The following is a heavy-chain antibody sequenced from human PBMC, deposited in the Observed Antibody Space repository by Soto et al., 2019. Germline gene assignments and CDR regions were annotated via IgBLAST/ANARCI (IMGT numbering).Heavy chain of an antibody. CDR2: INTDGSST. CDR1: GFTFSSFW. J-gene: IGHJ4*02. Sequence: EVQLVESGGGLVQPGGSLRLSCAVSGFTFSSFWMHWVRQAPGEGLVWVSRINTDGSSTSYADSVKGRFTISRDNAKNTRYLQMNSLRVEDTAMYYCEKRGVDTFGLAYWGQGTLVTVSS. V-gene: IGHV3-74*01. D-gene: IGHD3-10*01. CDR3: EKRGVDTFGLAY.